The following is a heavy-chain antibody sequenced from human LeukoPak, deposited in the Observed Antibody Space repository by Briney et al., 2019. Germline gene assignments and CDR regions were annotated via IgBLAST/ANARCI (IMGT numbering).Heavy chain of an antibody. Sequence: PGGSLRLSCAASGLTFSSYAMNWVRQAPGKGLEWVSAISGGGGTTYYADSMKGRFTISKDNSQNTLYLQMNSLRAEDTAVYYCAKMPSDSGGFSLYWGQGTLVTVSS. CDR2: ISGGGGTT. D-gene: IGHD3-22*01. CDR1: GLTFSSYA. CDR3: AKMPSDSGGFSLY. V-gene: IGHV3-23*01. J-gene: IGHJ4*02.